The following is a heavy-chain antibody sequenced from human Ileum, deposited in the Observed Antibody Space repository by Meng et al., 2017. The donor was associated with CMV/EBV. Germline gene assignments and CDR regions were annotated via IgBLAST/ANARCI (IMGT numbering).Heavy chain of an antibody. Sequence: GESLKISCAASGFIFSSYSMNWVRQAPGKGLEWVSSIGSSNSYIYYADSVKGRFTISRDNSKNTLYLQMDSLRVEDAALYYCARERGCFTGVCYDFDYWGQGTLVTVSS. J-gene: IGHJ4*01. CDR2: IGSSNSYI. CDR3: ARERGCFTGVCYDFDY. V-gene: IGHV3-21*01. D-gene: IGHD2-8*01. CDR1: GFIFSSYS.